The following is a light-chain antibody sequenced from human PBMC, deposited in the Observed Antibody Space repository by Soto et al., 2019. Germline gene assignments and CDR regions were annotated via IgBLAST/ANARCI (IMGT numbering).Light chain of an antibody. CDR1: QSITSNH. V-gene: IGKV3-20*01. CDR2: GAS. CDR3: QQHGPSPPSST. J-gene: IGKJ1*01. Sequence: ETVLTQSPGTLSLSPGERATLFCRASQSITSNHLAWYQQKPGQAPRLLIYGASSRTTVTPDRFSGSGSGTDFTLTISRLEPEDFAVYYCQQHGPSPPSSTFGQGTKVEIK.